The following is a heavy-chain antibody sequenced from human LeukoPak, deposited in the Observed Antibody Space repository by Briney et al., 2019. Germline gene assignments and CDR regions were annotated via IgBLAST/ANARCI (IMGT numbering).Heavy chain of an antibody. CDR2: IYPGDSDT. Sequence: GESLKISCKGSGYSFTNYWIGWVHQMPGKGLEWMGIIYPGDSDTRYNPSFQGQVTISADKSISTAYLQWSSLKASDTAILYCARRGYSSSWFYFDYWGQGTLVTVSS. J-gene: IGHJ4*02. CDR3: ARRGYSSSWFYFDY. D-gene: IGHD6-13*01. V-gene: IGHV5-51*07. CDR1: GYSFTNYW.